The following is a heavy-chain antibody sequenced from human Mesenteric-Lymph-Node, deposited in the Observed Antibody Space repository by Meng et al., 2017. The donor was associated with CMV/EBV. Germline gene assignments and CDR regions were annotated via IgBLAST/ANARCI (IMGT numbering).Heavy chain of an antibody. D-gene: IGHD3-3*01. CDR2: ISSNSSSYI. CDR3: AMATIFGVFDY. Sequence: GESLKISCAASGFTFSSYSMNWVRQAPGKGLEWVSSISSNSSSYIYYADSVKGRFTISRDNAKNSLYLQMNSLRAEDTAVYYCAMATIFGVFDYWGQGTLVTVSS. V-gene: IGHV3-21*01. J-gene: IGHJ4*02. CDR1: GFTFSSYS.